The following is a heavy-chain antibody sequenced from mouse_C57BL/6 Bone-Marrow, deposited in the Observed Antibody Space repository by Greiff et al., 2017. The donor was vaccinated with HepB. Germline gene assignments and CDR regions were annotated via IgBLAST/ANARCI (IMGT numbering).Heavy chain of an antibody. CDR3: ARRGTYYSNLRYFDY. CDR1: GYTFTSYW. J-gene: IGHJ2*01. V-gene: IGHV1-55*01. Sequence: VQLQQPGAELVKPGASVKMSCKASGYTFTSYWITWVKQRPGQGLEWIGDIYPGSGSTNYNEKFKSKATLTVDTSSSTAYMQLSSLTSEDSAVYYCARRGTYYSNLRYFDYWGQGTTLTVSS. CDR2: IYPGSGST. D-gene: IGHD2-5*01.